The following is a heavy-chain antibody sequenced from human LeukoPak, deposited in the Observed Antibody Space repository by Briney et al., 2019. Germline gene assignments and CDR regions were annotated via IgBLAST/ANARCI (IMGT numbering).Heavy chain of an antibody. D-gene: IGHD3-22*01. CDR2: ISSSSSYI. Sequence: GGSLRLTCAASGFSFSSYSMNWVRQAPGKGLEWVSSISSSSSYIYYPDSVKGRFTISRDNAKNSLYLQMNSLRAEDTAVYYCARESGGYPRYEDYWGQGTLVTVSS. V-gene: IGHV3-21*01. CDR1: GFSFSSYS. CDR3: ARESGGYPRYEDY. J-gene: IGHJ4*02.